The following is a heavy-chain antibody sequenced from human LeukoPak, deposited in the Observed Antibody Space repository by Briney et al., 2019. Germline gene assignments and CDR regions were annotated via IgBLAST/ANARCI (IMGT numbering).Heavy chain of an antibody. CDR3: ARVPGSSSSWLDYYYYHYMDV. V-gene: IGHV1-18*01. Sequence: ASVKVSCKASGYTFTSYGISWVRQAPGQGLEWMGWISAYNGNTNYAQKLQGRVTMTTDTSTSTAYMELRSLRSDDTAVYYCARVPGSSSSWLDYYYYHYMDVWGKGTTVTISS. D-gene: IGHD6-13*01. J-gene: IGHJ6*03. CDR2: ISAYNGNT. CDR1: GYTFTSYG.